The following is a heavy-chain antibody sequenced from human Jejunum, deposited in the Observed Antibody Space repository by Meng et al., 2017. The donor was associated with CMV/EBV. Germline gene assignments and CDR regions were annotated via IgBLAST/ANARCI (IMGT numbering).Heavy chain of an antibody. CDR1: GGSISSGSYY. D-gene: IGHD4-17*01. CDR2: IYASGST. V-gene: IGHV4-61*02. CDR3: ARGTYGDYGFEY. J-gene: IGHJ4*02. Sequence: CTVSGGSISSGSYYWSWIRQPAGRGPEWIGRIYASGSTNYNPSLKSRVTISVDTSNNQFSLNLSSMTAADTAVYYCARGTYGDYGFEYWGQGTLVTVSS.